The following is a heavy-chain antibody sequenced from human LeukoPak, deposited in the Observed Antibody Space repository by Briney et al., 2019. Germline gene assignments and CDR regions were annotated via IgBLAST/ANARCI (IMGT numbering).Heavy chain of an antibody. Sequence: SETLSLTCTVSGGSISSSSYFWGWIRQPPGKGLEWIGSIYYSGNTYYNPSLKSRVTISLDTSKNQFSLNLNSVTAADTALYFCARAAGSGLIDYWGQGILVIVSS. J-gene: IGHJ4*02. D-gene: IGHD6-19*01. CDR1: GGSISSSSYF. CDR3: ARAAGSGLIDY. V-gene: IGHV4-39*07. CDR2: IYYSGNT.